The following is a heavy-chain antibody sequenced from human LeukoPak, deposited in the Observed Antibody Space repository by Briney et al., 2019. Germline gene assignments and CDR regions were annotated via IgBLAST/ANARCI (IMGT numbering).Heavy chain of an antibody. CDR1: GGSISSDY. J-gene: IGHJ4*02. CDR3: VREHDWGDFDY. CDR2: IYYSGTT. Sequence: SETLSLTCTVSGGSISSDYWSWIRQSPGKGLEWIGYIYYSGTTSYNPSLKSRVTISLDTSKNQFSLKLSSVTAADTAVYYCVREHDWGDFDYWGQGTLVTVSS. D-gene: IGHD3-9*01. V-gene: IGHV4-59*01.